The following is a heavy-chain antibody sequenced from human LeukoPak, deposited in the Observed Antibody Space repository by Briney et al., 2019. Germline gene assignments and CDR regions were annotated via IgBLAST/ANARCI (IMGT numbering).Heavy chain of an antibody. J-gene: IGHJ5*02. Sequence: GGSLRLSCAASGLTFSNYCMHWVRQVPGKGLLWCSGINTDGRTTVYADSVKGRFTISRDNAKNTLDLQMNSPTIEDTAVYYCVVDFQYNCPWGQGTLVTVSS. CDR2: INTDGRTT. CDR3: VVDFQYNCP. D-gene: IGHD5-24*01. CDR1: GLTFSNYC. V-gene: IGHV3-74*01.